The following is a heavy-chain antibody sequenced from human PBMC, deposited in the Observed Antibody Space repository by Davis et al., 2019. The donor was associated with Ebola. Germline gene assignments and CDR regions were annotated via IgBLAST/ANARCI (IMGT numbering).Heavy chain of an antibody. CDR3: VKLNTVTTWPVVGY. J-gene: IGHJ4*02. CDR2: ISGSGGST. Sequence: GESLKISCAASGFTFSSYAMSWVRQAPGKGLEWVSAISGSGGSTYYADSVKGRFTISRDNSKNTLYLQMNSLRAEDTAVYYCVKLNTVTTWPVVGYWGQGTLVTVPS. V-gene: IGHV3-23*01. CDR1: GFTFSSYA. D-gene: IGHD4-11*01.